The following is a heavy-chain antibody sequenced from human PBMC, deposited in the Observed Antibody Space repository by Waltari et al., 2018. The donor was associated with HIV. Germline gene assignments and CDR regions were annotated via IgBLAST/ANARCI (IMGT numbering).Heavy chain of an antibody. Sequence: QVQLVQSGSELKKPGASVKVSCKASGYTFTTYAINWVRQAPGHGLEWMGWVHTKTGSPTYAQGFTGRFVFSLDTSVSTAYLQISSLKAEDTAVYYCARGWSTSSFGPWGQGTLVTVSS. CDR2: VHTKTGSP. CDR3: ARGWSTSSFGP. CDR1: GYTFTTYA. D-gene: IGHD2-2*01. J-gene: IGHJ5*02. V-gene: IGHV7-4-1*02.